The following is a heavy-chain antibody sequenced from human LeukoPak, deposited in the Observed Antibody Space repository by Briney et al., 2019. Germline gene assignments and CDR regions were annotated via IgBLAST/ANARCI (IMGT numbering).Heavy chain of an antibody. J-gene: IGHJ6*02. CDR3: AKAVNKYYNYGMDV. CDR1: GFTFSSYA. CDR2: ISHYGGST. V-gene: IGHV3-23*01. Sequence: PGGSLRLSCAASGFTFSSYAMNWVRQAPGKRLEWVSGISHYGGSTYYADSVKGRFTISRDNSKNTMYLQMNSLRAGDTAVYFCAKAVNKYYNYGMDVWGQGTTVTVSS. D-gene: IGHD2/OR15-2a*01.